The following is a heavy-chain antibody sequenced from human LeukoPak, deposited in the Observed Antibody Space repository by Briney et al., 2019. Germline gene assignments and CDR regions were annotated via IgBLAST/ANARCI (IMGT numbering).Heavy chain of an antibody. CDR1: GFTFSRHG. CDR3: AKPARTDYTDY. Sequence: GGTLRLSCVASGFTFSRHGMNWVRQAPGKGLEWVSAISGSGGSTYYADSVKGRFTISRDNSKNTLYLQMNSLRAEDTAVYYCAKPARTDYTDYWGQGTLVTVSS. J-gene: IGHJ4*02. V-gene: IGHV3-23*01. D-gene: IGHD1-14*01. CDR2: ISGSGGST.